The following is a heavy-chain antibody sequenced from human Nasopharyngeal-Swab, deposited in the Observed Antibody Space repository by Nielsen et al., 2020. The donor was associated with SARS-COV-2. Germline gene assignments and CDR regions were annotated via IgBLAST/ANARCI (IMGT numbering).Heavy chain of an antibody. J-gene: IGHJ4*02. D-gene: IGHD6-6*01. Sequence: WIRQPPGKGLQWVSLFSGSDGDTFYAESVKGRFTISRDTSKSTLYLQMSSLRVDDTAVYYCAKADAGHRPPFDYWGQGIRVTVSS. CDR2: FSGSDGDT. V-gene: IGHV3-23*01. CDR3: AKADAGHRPPFDY.